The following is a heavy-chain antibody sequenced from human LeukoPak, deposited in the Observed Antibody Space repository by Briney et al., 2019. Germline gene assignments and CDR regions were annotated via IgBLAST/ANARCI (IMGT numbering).Heavy chain of an antibody. D-gene: IGHD2-15*01. Sequence: GGSLRLSCAASGFTFSSSAMSWVRQAPGKGLEWVSAISNNGGYTYYANSVQGRFTISRDNSKSTLCLQMNSLRAEDTAVYYCAKQLGYCSDGSCYFPYWGQGTLVTVSS. V-gene: IGHV3-23*01. J-gene: IGHJ4*02. CDR2: ISNNGGYT. CDR1: GFTFSSSA. CDR3: AKQLGYCSDGSCYFPY.